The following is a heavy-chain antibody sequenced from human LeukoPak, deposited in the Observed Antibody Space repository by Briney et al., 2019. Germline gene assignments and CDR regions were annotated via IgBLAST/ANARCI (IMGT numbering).Heavy chain of an antibody. V-gene: IGHV3-7*01. CDR2: IKQDGSEK. CDR3: ARDHYDFWSGNFDY. CDR1: GFTFSSYW. Sequence: GGSLRLSCAASGFTFSSYWMSWVRQAPGKGLEWVANIKQDGSEKYYVDSVKGRFTISRDNAKNSLYLQMNSLRAEDTAVYYCARDHYDFWSGNFDYWGQGTLVTVSS. J-gene: IGHJ4*02. D-gene: IGHD3-3*01.